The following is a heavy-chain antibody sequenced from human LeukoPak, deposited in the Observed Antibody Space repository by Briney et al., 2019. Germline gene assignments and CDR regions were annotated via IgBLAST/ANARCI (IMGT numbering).Heavy chain of an antibody. Sequence: ASVKVSCKASGYTFTSYDINWVRQATGQGLEWMGWISAYNGNTNYAQKLQGRVTMTTDTSTSTAYMELRSLRSEDTAVYYCARGGIGTYDFWSGYYTHFDYWGQGTLVTVSS. CDR2: ISAYNGNT. CDR1: GYTFTSYD. V-gene: IGHV1-18*01. D-gene: IGHD3-3*01. J-gene: IGHJ4*02. CDR3: ARGGIGTYDFWSGYYTHFDY.